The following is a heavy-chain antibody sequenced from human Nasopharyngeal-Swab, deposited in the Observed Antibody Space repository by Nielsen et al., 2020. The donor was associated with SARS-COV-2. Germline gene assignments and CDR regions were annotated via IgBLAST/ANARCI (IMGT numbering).Heavy chain of an antibody. CDR2: ISSSGSTI. Sequence: GESLKISCAASGFTFSDYYMSWIRQAPGKGLEWVSYISSSGSTIYYADSVKGRFTISGDNAKNSLYLQMNSLRAEDTAVYYCARDLHSRAEFDYWGQGTLVTVSS. J-gene: IGHJ4*02. V-gene: IGHV3-11*01. CDR1: GFTFSDYY. CDR3: ARDLHSRAEFDY. D-gene: IGHD1-14*01.